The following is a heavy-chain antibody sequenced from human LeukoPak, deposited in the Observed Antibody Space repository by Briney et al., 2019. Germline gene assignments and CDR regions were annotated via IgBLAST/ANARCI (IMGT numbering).Heavy chain of an antibody. CDR2: ITGSGSTM. V-gene: IGHV3-48*02. D-gene: IGHD1-26*01. CDR3: ARNTPGRVFCDY. CDR1: GFTFSSYS. J-gene: IGHJ4*02. Sequence: GESLRLSCAASGFTFSSYSMNWVRQAPGRGLEWVSYITGSGSTMYYADSVKGRFTISRDNARNSLYLQMNSLRDEDTAVYYCARNTPGRVFCDYWGQGTLVTVSS.